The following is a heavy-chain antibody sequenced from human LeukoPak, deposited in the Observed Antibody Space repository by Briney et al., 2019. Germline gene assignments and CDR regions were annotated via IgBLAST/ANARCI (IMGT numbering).Heavy chain of an antibody. D-gene: IGHD3-22*01. CDR2: INHSGST. V-gene: IGHV4-34*01. CDR1: GGSFSGYY. J-gene: IGHJ4*02. CDR3: ARGSSGYYLADY. Sequence: SETLSPTCAVSGGSFSGYYWSWIRQPPGKGLEWIGEINHSGSTNYNPSLKSRGTISVDTSKNQFSLKLSSVTAADTAVYYCARGSSGYYLADYWGQGTLVTVSS.